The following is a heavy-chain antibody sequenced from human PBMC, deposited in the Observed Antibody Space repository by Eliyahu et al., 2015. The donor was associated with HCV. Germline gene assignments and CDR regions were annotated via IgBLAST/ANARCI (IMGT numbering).Heavy chain of an antibody. CDR3: ARWGYYDFWNGYLDY. J-gene: IGHJ4*02. D-gene: IGHD3-3*01. V-gene: IGHV3-48*01. CDR1: GFXFSTYS. CDR2: ISSSSSPI. Sequence: EVQLVESGGGLVQPGGSLRLSCAASGFXFSTYSMDWVRQAPGKGLEWVSYISSSSSPIYYADSVKGRFTISRDNAKNSLYLQMNSLRAEDTAVYYCARWGYYDFWNGYLDYWGQGTLVTVSS.